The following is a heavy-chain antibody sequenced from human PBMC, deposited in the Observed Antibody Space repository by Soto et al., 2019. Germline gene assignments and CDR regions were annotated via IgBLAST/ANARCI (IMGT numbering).Heavy chain of an antibody. D-gene: IGHD3-10*01. CDR3: ARDCESTVSTWSFGAF. Sequence: QVQLVQSGAEVKKPGSSVKVSCKASGGTFSPYTINWVRQAPGQGLEWMGRIIPFLGVTNYAQKFQARVTITADKSTTTAYMELSVLSCEDTAVYYCARDCESTVSTWSFGAFWGRGTLVTVSS. CDR1: GGTFSPYT. CDR2: IIPFLGVT. J-gene: IGHJ4*02. V-gene: IGHV1-69*08.